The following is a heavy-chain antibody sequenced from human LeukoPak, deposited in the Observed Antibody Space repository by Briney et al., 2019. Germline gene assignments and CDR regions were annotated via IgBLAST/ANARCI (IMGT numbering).Heavy chain of an antibody. CDR1: GFTFSDYN. CDR2: ILSSGSST. J-gene: IGHJ4*02. Sequence: GGSPRLSCAASGFTFSDYNMSWIRRAPGKGLEWVSYILSSGSSTNYADSVKGRFTISRDNAENSLYLQMNSLRAEDTAVYYCARGRGKLDNWGQGTLVTVSS. D-gene: IGHD5-12*01. CDR3: ARGRGKLDN. V-gene: IGHV3-11*05.